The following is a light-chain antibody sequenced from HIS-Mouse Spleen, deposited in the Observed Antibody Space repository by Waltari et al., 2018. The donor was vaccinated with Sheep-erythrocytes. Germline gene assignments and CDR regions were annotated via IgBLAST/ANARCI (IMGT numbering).Light chain of an antibody. V-gene: IGLV2-23*01. J-gene: IGLJ3*02. CDR1: SSGVGSDNL. CDR3: CSYAGSSTWV. CDR2: EGS. Sequence: QSALTQPASVSGSPGQSITISCTGTSSGVGSDNLVPGYQQHPGKAPKLMIYEGSKRPSGVSNRFSGSKSGNTASLTISGLQAEDEADYYCCSYAGSSTWVFGGGTKLTVL.